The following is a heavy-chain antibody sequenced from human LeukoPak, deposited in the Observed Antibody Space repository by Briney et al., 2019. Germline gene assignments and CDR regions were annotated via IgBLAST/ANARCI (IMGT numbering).Heavy chain of an antibody. Sequence: SETLSLTCTVSGGSISSGGYYWSWSRQHPGKGLEWIGYIYYSGSTYYNPSLKSRVTISVDTSKNQFSLKLSSVTAADTAVYYCARPSHYYYMDVWGKGTTVTVSS. J-gene: IGHJ6*03. CDR3: ARPSHYYYMDV. V-gene: IGHV4-31*03. CDR2: IYYSGST. D-gene: IGHD3-9*01. CDR1: GGSISSGGYY.